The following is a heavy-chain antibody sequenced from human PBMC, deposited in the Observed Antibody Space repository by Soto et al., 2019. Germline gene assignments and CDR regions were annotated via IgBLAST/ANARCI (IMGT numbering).Heavy chain of an antibody. J-gene: IGHJ6*02. CDR2: INPNSGGT. D-gene: IGHD6-13*01. CDR3: ARDKQQLNYYYHYGMDV. Sequence: GTSVKVSCKASGYTFTGYYMHWVRQAPGQGLEWMGWINPNSGGTNYAQKFQGRVTMARDTSISTAYMELSRLRSDDTAVYYCARDKQQLNYYYHYGMDVWGQGTTVTVSS. CDR1: GYTFTGYY. V-gene: IGHV1-2*02.